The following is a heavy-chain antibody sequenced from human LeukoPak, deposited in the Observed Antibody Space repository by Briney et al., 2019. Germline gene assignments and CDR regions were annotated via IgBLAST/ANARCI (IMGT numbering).Heavy chain of an antibody. CDR2: INPNSGGT. CDR1: GYTFTGYY. V-gene: IGHV1-2*02. CDR3: ARGGHGTSVAVAGTGDF. J-gene: IGHJ4*02. Sequence: GASVKVSCKASGYTFTGYYMHWVRQAPGQGLEWMGWINPNSGGTKYAQKFQGRVTMTRDTSISTAYMELSRLRSDDTAVYYCARGGHGTSVAVAGTGDFWGQGTLVTVSS. D-gene: IGHD6-19*01.